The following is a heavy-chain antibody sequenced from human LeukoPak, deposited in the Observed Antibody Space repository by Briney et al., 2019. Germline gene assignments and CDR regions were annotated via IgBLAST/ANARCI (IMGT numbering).Heavy chain of an antibody. CDR3: ARVGALGGHDF. V-gene: IGHV4-59*12. D-gene: IGHD1-26*01. J-gene: IGHJ4*02. Sequence: SETLSLTCTVSGGSISSYYWSWIRQPPGKGLEWIGYIYYSGSTNYNPSLKSRVTISVDTSKNQFSLNLNSVTAADTAVYYCARVGALGGHDFWGQGSLVTVSS. CDR1: GGSISSYY. CDR2: IYYSGST.